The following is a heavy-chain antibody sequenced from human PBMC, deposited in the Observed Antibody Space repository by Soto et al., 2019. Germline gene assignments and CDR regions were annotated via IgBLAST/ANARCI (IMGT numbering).Heavy chain of an antibody. CDR1: GYSFTSYG. D-gene: IGHD3-3*01. CDR2: ITAENGNK. Sequence: QIPLVQSGAEVKKPGASVKVSCKASGYSFTSYGITWVRQAPGQGPEWLGWITAENGNKNYAQKFQGRGTMTTDTSTNTAYMELRGLRSDDTAVYYCARVVLEWLPTSGFDYWGQGTRVTVSS. CDR3: ARVVLEWLPTSGFDY. V-gene: IGHV1-18*04. J-gene: IGHJ4*02.